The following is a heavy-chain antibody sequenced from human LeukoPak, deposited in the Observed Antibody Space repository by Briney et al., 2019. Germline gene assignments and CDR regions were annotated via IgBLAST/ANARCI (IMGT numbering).Heavy chain of an antibody. V-gene: IGHV1-2*02. CDR2: INPNSGGT. D-gene: IGHD1-26*01. J-gene: IGHJ4*02. Sequence: ASVKVSCKASGYTFTDYYIHWVRQAAGQGLEWMGWINPNSGGTNYAQNFQGRVTMTRDTYITTAYMDLSRLRLDDTAVYYCAVGRRTDFDYWGQGTLVTVSS. CDR1: GYTFTDYY. CDR3: AVGRRTDFDY.